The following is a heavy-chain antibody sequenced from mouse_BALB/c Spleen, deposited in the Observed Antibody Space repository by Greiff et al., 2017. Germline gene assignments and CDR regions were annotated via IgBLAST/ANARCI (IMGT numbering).Heavy chain of an antibody. CDR3: ARGGYDVFDY. V-gene: IGHV1-31*01. D-gene: IGHD2-14*01. J-gene: IGHJ2*01. CDR2: INPYNGAT. Sequence: VQLQQSGPELVKPGASVKISCKASGYSFTGYYMHWVKQSHVKSLEWIGRINPYNGATSYNQNFKDKASLTVDKSSSTAYMELHSLTSEDSAVYYCARGGYDVFDYWGQGTTLTVSS. CDR1: GYSFTGYY.